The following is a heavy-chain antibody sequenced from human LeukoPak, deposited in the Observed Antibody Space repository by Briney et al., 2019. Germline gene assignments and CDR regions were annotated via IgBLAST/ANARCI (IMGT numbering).Heavy chain of an antibody. CDR2: LSGSGITT. V-gene: IGHV3-23*01. D-gene: IGHD6-19*01. J-gene: IGHJ4*01. Sequence: GGSLRLSCAAPGFTFSNSAMSWVRQAPGKGLEWVSTLSGSGITTYYADSVKGRFTISRDNSKNTLYLQMNSLRAEDTAVYYCAKGIYSSGWSYFDYWGHRTLVTVSS. CDR3: AKGIYSSGWSYFDY. CDR1: GFTFSNSA.